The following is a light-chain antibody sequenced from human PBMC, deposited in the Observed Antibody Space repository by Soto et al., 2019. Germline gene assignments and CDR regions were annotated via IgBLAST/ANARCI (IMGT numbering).Light chain of an antibody. CDR2: RNY. V-gene: IGLV1-44*01. CDR1: SSNIGRNT. Sequence: QSVLTQPPSASGTPGQRVTISCSGSSSNIGRNTVNWYQHLPGTAPKLLIYRNYQRPSGVPDRFSGSKSGTSASLAISGLQSEDEADYYCAIWDDSLDGVLFGGGTKLTVL. CDR3: AIWDDSLDGVL. J-gene: IGLJ2*01.